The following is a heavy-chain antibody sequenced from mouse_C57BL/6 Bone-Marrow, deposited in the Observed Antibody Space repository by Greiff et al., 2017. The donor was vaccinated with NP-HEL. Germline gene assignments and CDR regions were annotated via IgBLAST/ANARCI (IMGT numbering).Heavy chain of an antibody. CDR2: IDPSDSYT. CDR1: GYTFTSYW. V-gene: IGHV1-50*01. CDR3: GGYDPSFAY. D-gene: IGHD2-2*01. Sequence: QVQLQQPGAELVKPGASVKLSCKASGYTFTSYWMQWVKQRPGQGLEWIGEIDPSDSYTNYNQKFKGKATLTVDTSSSTAYMQLSSLTSEDSAVYYCGGYDPSFAYWGQGTLVTVSA. J-gene: IGHJ3*01.